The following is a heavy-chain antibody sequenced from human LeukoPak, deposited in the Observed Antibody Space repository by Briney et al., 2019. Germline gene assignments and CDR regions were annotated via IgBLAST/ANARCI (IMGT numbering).Heavy chain of an antibody. V-gene: IGHV1-18*01. CDR2: ISAYNGNT. J-gene: IGHJ5*02. CDR3: ARNRLVGATMNWFDP. CDR1: GYTFTSYG. D-gene: IGHD1-26*01. Sequence: ASVKVSCKASGYTFTSYGISWVRQAPGQGLEWMGWISAYNGNTNYAQKLQGRVTMTTDTSTSTAYMELRSLRSDDTAVYYCARNRLVGATMNWFDPWGQGTLVTVSS.